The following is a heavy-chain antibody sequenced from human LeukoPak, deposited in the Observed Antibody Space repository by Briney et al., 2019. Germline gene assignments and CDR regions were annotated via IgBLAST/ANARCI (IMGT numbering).Heavy chain of an antibody. D-gene: IGHD3-10*01. CDR2: ISSSSSYI. CDR1: GFTFSSYS. V-gene: IGHV3-21*01. J-gene: IGHJ4*02. CDR3: ARGGFMVRGVSPFDY. Sequence: GGSLRLSCAASGFTFSSYSTNWVRQAPGKGLEWVSSISSSSSYIYYADSVKGRFTISRDNAKNSLYLQMNSLRAEDTAVYYCARGGFMVRGVSPFDYWGQGTLVTVSS.